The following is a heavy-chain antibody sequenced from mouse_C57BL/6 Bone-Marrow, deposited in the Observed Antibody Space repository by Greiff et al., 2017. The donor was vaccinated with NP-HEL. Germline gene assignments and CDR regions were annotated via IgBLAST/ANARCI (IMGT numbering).Heavy chain of an antibody. J-gene: IGHJ2*01. V-gene: IGHV5-17*01. CDR2: ISSGSSTI. CDR1: GFTFSDYG. Sequence: EVMLVESGGGLVKPGGSLKLSCAASGFTFSDYGMHWVRQAPEQGLEWVGYISSGSSTIYYADTVKGQFTISRDNAKNTLFLQLTSRRSEDTAMYYCAKIHDHWGQGTTLTVSS. CDR3: AKIHDH.